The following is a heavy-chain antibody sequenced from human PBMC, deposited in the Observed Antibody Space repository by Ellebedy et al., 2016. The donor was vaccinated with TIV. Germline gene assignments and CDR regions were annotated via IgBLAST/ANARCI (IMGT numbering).Heavy chain of an antibody. CDR3: ASRRGRGSYYCDY. D-gene: IGHD1-26*01. CDR2: IYYSGTT. Sequence: MPSETLSLTCTVSGGSLSSYYWSWIRPPPGKLLEWIGSIYYSGTTTYNPSLKSRVTISVDTSKNQFSLKLSSVTAADTAVYYCASRRGRGSYYCDYWGQGTLVTVSS. J-gene: IGHJ4*02. V-gene: IGHV4-59*08. CDR1: GGSLSSYY.